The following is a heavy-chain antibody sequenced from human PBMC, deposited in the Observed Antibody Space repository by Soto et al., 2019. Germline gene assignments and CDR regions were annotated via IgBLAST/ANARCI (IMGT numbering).Heavy chain of an antibody. J-gene: IGHJ5*02. CDR2: ISSSSSYI. V-gene: IGHV3-21*01. Sequence: GGSLRLSCAASGFTFSSYSMNWVRQAPGKGLEWVSSISSSSSYIYYADSVKGRFTISRDNAKNSLYLQMNSLRAEDTAVYYCARGDIVVVPAAMTAGWFDPWGQGTLVTVSS. D-gene: IGHD2-2*01. CDR1: GFTFSSYS. CDR3: ARGDIVVVPAAMTAGWFDP.